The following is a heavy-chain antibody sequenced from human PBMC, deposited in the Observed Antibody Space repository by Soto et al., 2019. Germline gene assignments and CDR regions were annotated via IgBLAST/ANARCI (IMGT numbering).Heavy chain of an antibody. CDR2: IYYSGST. Sequence: QVQLQESGPGLVKPSQTLSLTCTVSGGSISSGDDYWSWIRQPPGKGLEWIGYIYYSGSTYYNPSLKSRVTISVDTSKNQFSLKLSSVTAADTAVYYCARDEGSSSSFGDYYYYGMDVWGQGTTVTVSS. CDR3: ARDEGSSSSFGDYYYYGMDV. J-gene: IGHJ6*02. CDR1: GGSISSGDDY. D-gene: IGHD6-6*01. V-gene: IGHV4-30-4*01.